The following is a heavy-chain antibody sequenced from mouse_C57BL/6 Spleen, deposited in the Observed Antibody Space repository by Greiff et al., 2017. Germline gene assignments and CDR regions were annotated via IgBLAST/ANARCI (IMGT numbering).Heavy chain of an antibody. CDR3: ARGGYYGSSYGYFDV. J-gene: IGHJ1*03. CDR1: GYAFSSYW. D-gene: IGHD1-1*01. V-gene: IGHV1-80*01. Sequence: QVQLKESGAELVKPGASVKISCKASGYAFSSYWMNWVKQRPGKGLEWIGQIYPGDGDTNYNGKFKGKATLTADKSSSTAYMQLSSLTSADSAVYFCARGGYYGSSYGYFDVWGKGTTVTVSS. CDR2: IYPGDGDT.